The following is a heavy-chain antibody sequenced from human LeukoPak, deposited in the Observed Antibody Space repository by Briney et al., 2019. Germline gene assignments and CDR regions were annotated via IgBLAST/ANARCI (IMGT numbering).Heavy chain of an antibody. CDR2: INHGGST. CDR3: ARGRTGYQLLPTKKDYSHYYIDV. Sequence: PSETLSLTCAVYGGSSSDYFWSWIRQPPGKGLEWIGEINHGGSTNYNPSLRSRITISVDTSKNQFFLKLSSMTAADTAVYYCARGRTGYQLLPTKKDYSHYYIDVWGKGTTVTVSS. J-gene: IGHJ6*03. D-gene: IGHD2-2*01. CDR1: GGSSSDYF. V-gene: IGHV4-34*01.